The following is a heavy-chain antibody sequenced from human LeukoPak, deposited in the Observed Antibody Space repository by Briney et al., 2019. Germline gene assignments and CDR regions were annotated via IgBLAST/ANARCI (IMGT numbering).Heavy chain of an antibody. CDR1: GGSISSYY. V-gene: IGHV4-59*08. CDR3: ARGGSGSRKAFDI. J-gene: IGHJ3*02. Sequence: SETLSLTCTVSGGSISSYYWSWIRQPPGKGLEWIGYIYYSGSTNYNPSLKSRVTISVDTSKNQFSLKLSSVTAADTAVYYCARGGSGSRKAFDIWGQGTMVTVSS. CDR2: IYYSGST. D-gene: IGHD5-12*01.